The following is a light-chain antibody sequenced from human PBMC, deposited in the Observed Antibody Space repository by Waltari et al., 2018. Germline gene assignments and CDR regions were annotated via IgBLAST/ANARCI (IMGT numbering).Light chain of an antibody. V-gene: IGLV3-27*01. CDR3: YSAADNNRL. CDR2: KDS. J-gene: IGLJ2*01. Sequence: SYEPTQPSSVSVSPGQTATITCSGNVLAKKYVRWFQQKPGQAPVVVIYKDSERPSGIPGRFSGSSAGTTVTLTISGAQFEDEADYYCYSAADNNRLFGGGTKLTVL. CDR1: VLAKKY.